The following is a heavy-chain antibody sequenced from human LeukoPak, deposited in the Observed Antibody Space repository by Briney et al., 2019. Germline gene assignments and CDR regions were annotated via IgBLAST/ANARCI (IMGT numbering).Heavy chain of an antibody. Sequence: SETLSLTCAVSGGSISSADYYWNWVRQPPGKGLEWIGYMYNSGRTYYNPSLKSRGTISLDTSKNQFSLRLTSVTDADTAVYYCNYYGSGSPDAFGFWGQGTMVTVSS. CDR3: NYYGSGSPDAFGF. CDR2: MYNSGRT. CDR1: GGSISSADYY. D-gene: IGHD3-10*01. V-gene: IGHV4-30-4*01. J-gene: IGHJ3*01.